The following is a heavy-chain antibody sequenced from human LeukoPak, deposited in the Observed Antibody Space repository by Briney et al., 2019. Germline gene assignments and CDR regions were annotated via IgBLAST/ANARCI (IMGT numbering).Heavy chain of an antibody. CDR3: AIAAVAGTLSYYYYYYYMDV. V-gene: IGHV1-8*01. Sequence: GASVKVSCKSSGYTFTSYDINWVRQATGQGLEWMGWMNPNSGNTGYAQKFQGRVTMTRNTSISTAYMELSSLRSEDTAVYYCAIAAVAGTLSYYYYYYYMDVWGKGATVTVSS. CDR1: GYTFTSYD. J-gene: IGHJ6*03. D-gene: IGHD6-19*01. CDR2: MNPNSGNT.